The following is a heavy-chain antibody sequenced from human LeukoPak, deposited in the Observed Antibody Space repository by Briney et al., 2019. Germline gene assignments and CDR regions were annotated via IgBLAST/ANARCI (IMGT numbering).Heavy chain of an antibody. Sequence: PGRSLRLSCTASGFIFGDYGMSWFRQAPGRGLEWVGFIRGKAYGGTTEYAAPVKGRFTISRDDSKSIAYLQMNSLKTEDAAVYYCSRDSSGYSYYFDYWGQGTLVTVSS. CDR2: IRGKAYGGTT. CDR3: SRDSSGYSYYFDY. CDR1: GFIFGDYG. V-gene: IGHV3-49*03. D-gene: IGHD3-22*01. J-gene: IGHJ4*02.